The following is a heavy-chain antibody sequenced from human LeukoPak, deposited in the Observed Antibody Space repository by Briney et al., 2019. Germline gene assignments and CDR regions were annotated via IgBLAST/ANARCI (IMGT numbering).Heavy chain of an antibody. D-gene: IGHD4-17*01. Sequence: TSETLSLTCTVSGGSISSYYWSWIRQPAGKGLEWIGRIYTSGSTNYNPSLKSRVTMSVDTSKNQFSLKLSSVTAADTAVYYCARVSSLGFYINGDYDSGGYFDYWGQGTLVTVSS. CDR3: ARVSSLGFYINGDYDSGGYFDY. CDR1: GGSISSYY. CDR2: IYTSGST. J-gene: IGHJ4*02. V-gene: IGHV4-4*07.